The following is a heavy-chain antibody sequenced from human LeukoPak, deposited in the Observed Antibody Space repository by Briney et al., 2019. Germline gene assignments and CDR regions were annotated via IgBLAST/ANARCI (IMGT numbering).Heavy chain of an antibody. J-gene: IGHJ4*02. CDR3: AKMSGSGYFFYFDY. D-gene: IGHD3-22*01. V-gene: IGHV3-20*04. CDR1: GFTFDDHG. CDR2: IN. Sequence: TGGSLRLSCAASGFTFDDHGMSWVRQAPGKGLEWVSGINYADSVKGRFTISRDNAKNSLYLQMSSLRAEDTALYFCAKMSGSGYFFYFDYWGRGALVTVSS.